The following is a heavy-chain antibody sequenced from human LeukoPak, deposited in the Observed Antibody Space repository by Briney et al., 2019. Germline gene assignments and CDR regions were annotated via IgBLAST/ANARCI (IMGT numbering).Heavy chain of an antibody. CDR3: ARSRITMVRGVIITEYYFDY. Sequence: GESLKISCKGSGYSFTSYWIGGVRQMPGKGLEWMGIIYPGDSDTRYSPSFQGQVTISADKSISTAYLQWSSLKASDTAMYYCARSRITMVRGVIITEYYFDYWGQGTLVTVSS. CDR1: GYSFTSYW. J-gene: IGHJ4*02. D-gene: IGHD3-10*01. CDR2: IYPGDSDT. V-gene: IGHV5-51*01.